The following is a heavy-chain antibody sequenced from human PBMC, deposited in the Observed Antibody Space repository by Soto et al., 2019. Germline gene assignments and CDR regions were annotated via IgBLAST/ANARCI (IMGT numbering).Heavy chain of an antibody. CDR3: ARDSPSTYGSGGLNWFDP. J-gene: IGHJ5*02. Sequence: SQTLSLTCAISGDSVSGNSAAWNWIRQSPSRGLEWLGRTYYRSKWYNDYAVSVKSRITINPDTSKSQFSLQLSSVSPEDTAVYYCARDSPSTYGSGGLNWFDPWGQGTLVTVSS. CDR1: GDSVSGNSAA. D-gene: IGHD3-10*01. V-gene: IGHV6-1*01. CDR2: TYYRSKWYN.